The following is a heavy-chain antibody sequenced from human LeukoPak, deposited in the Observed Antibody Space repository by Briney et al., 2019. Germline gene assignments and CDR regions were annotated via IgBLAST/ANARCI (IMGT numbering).Heavy chain of an antibody. D-gene: IGHD1-14*01. Sequence: ASVKVSCKASGYTFTTYDINWVRQATGQGLEWMGWINAGHGNTKYSQKFQGRVTITRDTSASTAYMELSSLRSEDTAVYYCARGAGFAEPLPEYWGQGTLLTVSS. V-gene: IGHV1-3*01. J-gene: IGHJ4*02. CDR1: GYTFTTYD. CDR3: ARGAGFAEPLPEY. CDR2: INAGHGNT.